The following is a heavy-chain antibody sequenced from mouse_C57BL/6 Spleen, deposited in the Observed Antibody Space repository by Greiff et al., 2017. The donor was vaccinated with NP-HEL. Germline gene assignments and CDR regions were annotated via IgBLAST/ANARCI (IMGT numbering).Heavy chain of an antibody. CDR1: GYAFTGYY. D-gene: IGHD2-3*01. J-gene: IGHJ2*01. CDR2: INPSTGGT. CDR3: ARGYYPYYFEY. Sequence: VQLQQSGPELVKPGASVKISCKASGYAFTGYYMNWVKQSPEKSLEWIGEINPSTGGTTYNQKFKAKATLTADKSSSTAYMQLKSLTSEDSAVYYCARGYYPYYFEYWGHGTTLTVSS. V-gene: IGHV1-42*01.